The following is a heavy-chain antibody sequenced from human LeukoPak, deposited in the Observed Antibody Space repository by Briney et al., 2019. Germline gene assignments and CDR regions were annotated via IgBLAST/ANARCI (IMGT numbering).Heavy chain of an antibody. CDR1: GGSISSGDYY. D-gene: IGHD3-10*01. CDR3: PREPHYYGSGSSERFDP. J-gene: IGHJ5*02. V-gene: IGHV4-30-4*01. Sequence: PSETLSLTCTVSGGSISSGDYYWSWIRQPPGKGLEWIGYIYYSGSTYYNPSLKSRVTISVDTSKNQFSLKLSSVTAADTAVYYCPREPHYYGSGSSERFDPWGQGPLVTVSS. CDR2: IYYSGST.